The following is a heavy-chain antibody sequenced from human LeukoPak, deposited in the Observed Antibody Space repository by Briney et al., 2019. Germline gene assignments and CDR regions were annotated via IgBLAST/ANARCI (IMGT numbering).Heavy chain of an antibody. Sequence: GGSLRLSCAASGFTFSSYEMNWVRQAPGKGLEWVSYISSSGSTIYYSDSVKGRFTISRDNSKNTLYLQMNSLRAEDTAVYYCANLGDWGSFDYWGQGTLVTVSS. CDR3: ANLGDWGSFDY. CDR1: GFTFSSYE. CDR2: ISSSGSTI. J-gene: IGHJ4*02. D-gene: IGHD3-16*01. V-gene: IGHV3-48*03.